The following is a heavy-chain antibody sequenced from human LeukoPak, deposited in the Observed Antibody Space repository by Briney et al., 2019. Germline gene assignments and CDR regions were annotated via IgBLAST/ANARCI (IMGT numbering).Heavy chain of an antibody. Sequence: SETLSLTCTVSGGSISSYYWSWIRQPPGKGLEWIGYIYYSGSTSYNPSLKSRVTMSVDTSKNQFSLKLSSVTAADTAVYYCARALSYDSYDAFDIWGQGTMVAVSS. J-gene: IGHJ3*02. CDR1: GGSISSYY. CDR3: ARALSYDSYDAFDI. D-gene: IGHD3-22*01. CDR2: IYYSGST. V-gene: IGHV4-59*12.